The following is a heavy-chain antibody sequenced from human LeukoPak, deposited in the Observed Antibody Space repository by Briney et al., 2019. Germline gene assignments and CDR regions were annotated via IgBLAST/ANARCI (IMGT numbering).Heavy chain of an antibody. Sequence: GGSLRLSCAASGFTFSSYWMSWVRQAPGKGLEWVANIKQDGSEKYYVDSVKGRFTISRDNAKNSLYLQMNSLRAEDTAVYYCAKEHDYGGYYFDYWGQGTLVTVSS. CDR1: GFTFSSYW. J-gene: IGHJ4*02. V-gene: IGHV3-7*03. CDR3: AKEHDYGGYYFDY. D-gene: IGHD4-23*01. CDR2: IKQDGSEK.